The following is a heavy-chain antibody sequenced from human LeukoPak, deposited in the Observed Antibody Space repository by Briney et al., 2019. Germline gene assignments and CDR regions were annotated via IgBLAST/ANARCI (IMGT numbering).Heavy chain of an antibody. Sequence: KPSENLSLTCTVSGGSISSYYWSWIRQPPGKGLEWIGYIYYSGSTNYNPSLKSRVTISVDTSKNQFSLKLSSVTAADTAVYYCARDQEWLVPRYWGQGTLVTVSS. J-gene: IGHJ4*02. CDR3: ARDQEWLVPRY. V-gene: IGHV4-59*01. D-gene: IGHD6-19*01. CDR2: IYYSGST. CDR1: GGSISSYY.